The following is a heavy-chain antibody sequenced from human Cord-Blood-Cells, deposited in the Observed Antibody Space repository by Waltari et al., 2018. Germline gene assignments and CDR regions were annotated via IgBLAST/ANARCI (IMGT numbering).Heavy chain of an antibody. V-gene: IGHV4-34*01. CDR3: ARGKGTSRYWYFDL. D-gene: IGHD1-1*01. CDR1: GGSFSGYY. CDR2: INHSGST. Sequence: QVQLQQWGAGLLKPSETLSLTCAVYGGSFSGYYWSWIRKPPGKGLEWIGEINHSGSTNYNPSLKSRVTISVDTSKNQFSLKLSSGTAADTAVYYCARGKGTSRYWYFDLWGRGTLVTVSS. J-gene: IGHJ2*01.